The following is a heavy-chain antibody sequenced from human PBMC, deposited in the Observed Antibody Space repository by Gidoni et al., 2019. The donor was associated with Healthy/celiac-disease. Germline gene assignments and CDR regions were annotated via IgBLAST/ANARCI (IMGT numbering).Heavy chain of an antibody. CDR3: ARHPLGGFDWLPYYFDY. Sequence: QLQLQASGPGLVNPSETLSLTCTVSCGSISISSYYWGWIRQPPGKGLEWIGSFYYSGSTYYNPALKSRVTISVDTSKNQFSLKLSSVTAADTAVYYCARHPLGGFDWLPYYFDYWGQGTLVTVSS. V-gene: IGHV4-39*01. J-gene: IGHJ4*02. D-gene: IGHD3-9*01. CDR1: CGSISISSYY. CDR2: FYYSGST.